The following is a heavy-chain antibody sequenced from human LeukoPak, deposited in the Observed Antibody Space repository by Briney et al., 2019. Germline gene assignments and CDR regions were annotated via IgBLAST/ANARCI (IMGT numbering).Heavy chain of an antibody. J-gene: IGHJ6*03. CDR2: ISAYNGNT. V-gene: IGHV1-18*01. CDR1: GGTFSSYA. Sequence: ASVKVSCKASGGTFSSYAISWVRQAPGQGLEWMGWISAYNGNTNYAQKLQGRVTMTTDTSTSTAYMELRSLRSDDTAVYYCARIRDYYYMDVWGKGTTVTVSS. CDR3: ARIRDYYYMDV.